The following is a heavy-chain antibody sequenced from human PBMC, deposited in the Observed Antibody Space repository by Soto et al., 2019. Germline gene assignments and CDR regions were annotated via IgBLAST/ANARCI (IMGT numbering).Heavy chain of an antibody. Sequence: PGGSLRLSCATSGFTFGYFSISWVRQAPGRGLEWVGFIRSKDYGGTTEYAASVKGRFAISRDDSTGIAYLQMNSLKIEDTAVYYSTRENPYFDSWGQGTLVTVSS. CDR2: IRSKDYGGTT. J-gene: IGHJ4*02. V-gene: IGHV3-49*02. CDR3: TRENPYFDS. CDR1: GFTFGYFS.